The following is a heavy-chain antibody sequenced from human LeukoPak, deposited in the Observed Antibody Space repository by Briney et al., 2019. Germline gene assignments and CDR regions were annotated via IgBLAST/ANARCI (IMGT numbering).Heavy chain of an antibody. CDR2: IYPGDSDT. J-gene: IGHJ4*02. CDR1: GYRFTNYW. V-gene: IGHV5-51*01. Sequence: GESLKISCKGSGYRFTNYWIGWVRQMPGKGLEWMGIIYPGDSDTRYSPSFQGQVTISADKSISTAYLQWSSLKASDTAMYYCARQVDDYYGSGSIDYWGQGTLVTVSS. CDR3: ARQVDDYYGSGSIDY. D-gene: IGHD3-10*01.